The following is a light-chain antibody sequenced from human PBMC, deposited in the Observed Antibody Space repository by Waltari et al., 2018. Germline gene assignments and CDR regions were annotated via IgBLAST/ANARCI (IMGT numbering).Light chain of an antibody. J-gene: IGLJ1*01. CDR1: NSNIGRNS. CDR3: AAWDDSLSVSYV. CDR2: WSK. Sequence: QSVLTQPPSASGTPGQTVTISRSGTNSNIGRNSVFWYQQLPGTAPKLLIHWSKQRPSGVPDRFSGSKSGTSASLAISGLRSEDEADYYCAAWDDSLSVSYVFGSGTKVTV. V-gene: IGLV1-47*01.